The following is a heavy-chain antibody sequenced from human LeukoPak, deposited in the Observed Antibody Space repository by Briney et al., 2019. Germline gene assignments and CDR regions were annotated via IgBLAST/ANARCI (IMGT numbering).Heavy chain of an antibody. D-gene: IGHD6-19*01. V-gene: IGHV4-34*01. J-gene: IGHJ3*02. CDR2: INHSGST. CDR1: GGSISSYY. Sequence: PSETLSLTCTVSGGSISSYYWSWIRQPPGKGLEWIGEINHSGSTNYNPSLKSRVTISVDTSKNQFSLKLSSVTAADTAVYYCARAPTYSSGWYTDAFDIWGQGTMVTVSS. CDR3: ARAPTYSSGWYTDAFDI.